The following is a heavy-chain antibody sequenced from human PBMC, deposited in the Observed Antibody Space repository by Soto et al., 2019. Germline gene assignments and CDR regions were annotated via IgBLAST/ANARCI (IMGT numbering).Heavy chain of an antibody. Sequence: EVQLMESGGGLVQPGGSLRLSCAASGFTLSGHWLHWVRQAPGKGLVWVSRISSDGSSTSYADSVKGRFTISRDNAPNTLFLQLNSLRTEDSAVYYCASPATFSMVAADFWGQGTPVTVSS. CDR3: ASPATFSMVAADF. V-gene: IGHV3-74*01. CDR2: ISSDGSST. CDR1: GFTLSGHW. J-gene: IGHJ4*02. D-gene: IGHD2-15*01.